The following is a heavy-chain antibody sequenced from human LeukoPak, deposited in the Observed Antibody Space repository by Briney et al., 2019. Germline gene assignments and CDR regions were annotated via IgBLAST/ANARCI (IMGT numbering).Heavy chain of an antibody. Sequence: GWSLRLSCPASGFTVSSNYMSWVRQAPGKGLEWVSVIYSGGSPYYADSVKGRFTISKDNSKNALYLQMNSLRAEDTAVYYCARGRNQFDYWGQGTLVTVSS. J-gene: IGHJ4*02. CDR2: IYSGGSP. V-gene: IGHV3-66*01. D-gene: IGHD1-14*01. CDR1: GFTVSSNY. CDR3: ARGRNQFDY.